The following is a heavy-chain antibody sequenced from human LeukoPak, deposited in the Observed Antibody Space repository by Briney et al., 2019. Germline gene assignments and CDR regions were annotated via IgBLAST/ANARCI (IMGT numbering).Heavy chain of an antibody. V-gene: IGHV3-23*01. J-gene: IGHJ4*02. CDR1: GLTLSSYS. CDR2: ISASGGST. Sequence: GRTLRLSCAASGLTLSSYSTTWIRQAPGKVMEWVSSISASGGSTFYADSVKGRLTISRDNSKNMVYLQMDSLRAEDTALYYCARDSGGLRYHDWGQGALVTVSS. D-gene: IGHD5-12*01. CDR3: ARDSGGLRYHD.